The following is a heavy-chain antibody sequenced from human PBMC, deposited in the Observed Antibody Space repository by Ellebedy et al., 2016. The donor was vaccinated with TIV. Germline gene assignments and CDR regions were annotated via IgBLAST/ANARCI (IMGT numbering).Heavy chain of an antibody. D-gene: IGHD3/OR15-3a*01. Sequence: PGGSLRLSCAAPGFTVSSSYMTWVRQAPGKGLEWVSVVYSGGNTYYADSVKGRFTISRDNSKNTLFLQMSSLRAEDTAVYFCARRSTDFAFDSWGQGTLVTVSS. CDR3: ARRSTDFAFDS. CDR1: GFTVSSSY. V-gene: IGHV3-53*01. J-gene: IGHJ4*02. CDR2: VYSGGNT.